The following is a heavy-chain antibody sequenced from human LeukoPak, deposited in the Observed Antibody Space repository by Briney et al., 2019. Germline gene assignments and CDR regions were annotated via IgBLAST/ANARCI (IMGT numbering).Heavy chain of an antibody. CDR3: AREAAALRYFDWLPNWFDP. J-gene: IGHJ5*02. CDR1: GGSISSYY. CDR2: IYTSGST. D-gene: IGHD3-9*01. Sequence: PSETLSLTCAVSGGSISSYYWSWIRQPAGKGLEWIGRIYTSGSTNYNPSLKSRVTMSVDTSKNQFSLKLSSVTAADTAVYYCAREAAALRYFDWLPNWFDPWGQGTLVTVSS. V-gene: IGHV4-4*07.